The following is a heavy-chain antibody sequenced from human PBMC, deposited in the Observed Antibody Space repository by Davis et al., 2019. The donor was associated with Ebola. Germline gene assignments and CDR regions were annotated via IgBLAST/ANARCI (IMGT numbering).Heavy chain of an antibody. V-gene: IGHV3-30*02. D-gene: IGHD3-3*01. CDR2: IHDYGRDP. J-gene: IGHJ4*02. Sequence: GGSLRLSCVGSGFTFSSYGMHWVRQAPGKGLEWVSFIHDYGRDPYYTDSVKGRFTLSRDNSKNTLYMEMNDLRPEDTAVYYCAKESGVRGAFDYWGQGTLVTVSS. CDR3: AKESGVRGAFDY. CDR1: GFTFSSYG.